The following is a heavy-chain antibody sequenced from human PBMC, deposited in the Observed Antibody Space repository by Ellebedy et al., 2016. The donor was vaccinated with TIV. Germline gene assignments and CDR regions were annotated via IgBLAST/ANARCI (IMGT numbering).Heavy chain of an antibody. CDR2: ISGSGGTT. CDR1: GFTFSTYA. D-gene: IGHD6-13*01. J-gene: IGHJ4*02. Sequence: GGSLRLSCATSGFTFSTYALSWVRQAPGKGLEWVSAISGSGGTTYYADSVKGRFTISRDNSKNTLYLQMNSLRAEDTAVYYCAKDRSIATAGVFENWGQGTPVTVSS. CDR3: AKDRSIATAGVFEN. V-gene: IGHV3-23*01.